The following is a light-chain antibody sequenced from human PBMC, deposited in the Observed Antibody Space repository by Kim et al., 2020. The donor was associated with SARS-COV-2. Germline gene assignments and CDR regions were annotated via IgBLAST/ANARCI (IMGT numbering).Light chain of an antibody. Sequence: LSPGERATLSCRASQSVSRYLAWYQQKPGQAPRLLIYDASHRATGIPARFSGSGSGTDFTLTISSLEPEDSAVYYCQQRDNWPPYTFGQGTKLEI. CDR2: DAS. CDR3: QQRDNWPPYT. CDR1: QSVSRY. J-gene: IGKJ2*01. V-gene: IGKV3-11*01.